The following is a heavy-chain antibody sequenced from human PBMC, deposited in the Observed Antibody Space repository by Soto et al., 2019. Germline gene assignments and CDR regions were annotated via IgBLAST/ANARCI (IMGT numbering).Heavy chain of an antibody. CDR1: GFSLSTSGVG. J-gene: IGHJ4*02. Sequence: QITLKESGPTLVKPTQTLTLTCTFSGFSLSTSGVGVGWIRQPPGKALEWLALIYWNDDKRYSPSLKSRLTITKDTSKNQVVLTMTNMDPVDTATYYCAHSYYDSSGYYYVGWFDYWGQGTLVTVSS. CDR3: AHSYYDSSGYYYVGWFDY. V-gene: IGHV2-5*01. CDR2: IYWNDDK. D-gene: IGHD3-22*01.